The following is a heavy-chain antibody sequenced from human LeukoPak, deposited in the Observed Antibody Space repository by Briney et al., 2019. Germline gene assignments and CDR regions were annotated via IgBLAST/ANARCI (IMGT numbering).Heavy chain of an antibody. CDR2: IYSGGST. D-gene: IGHD4-17*01. CDR3: AGTTVTYPYGMDV. CDR1: GFIVSSNY. J-gene: IGHJ6*02. V-gene: IGHV3-53*01. Sequence: RGGSLILSCAASGFIVSSNYMSWVRQAPGKGLEWVSVIYSGGSTYYADSVKGRFTISRDNFKNTLYLQMNSLRAGDTAVYYCAGTTVTYPYGMDVWGQGTTVTVSS.